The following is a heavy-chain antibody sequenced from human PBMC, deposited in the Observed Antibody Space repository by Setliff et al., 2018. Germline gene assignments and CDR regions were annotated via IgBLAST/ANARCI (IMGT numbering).Heavy chain of an antibody. CDR1: GGSLRNHK. D-gene: IGHD5-12*01. CDR2: ISYLGST. Sequence: LSLTCDIYGGSLRNHKWSWIRQSPGKGLEWIGEISYLGSTNYNPSLKSRVVISTDTSNNRFSLLLRSVTAADTAVYYCARGQLVLRGTTLYYMDLWDKGALVTVSS. CDR3: ARGQLVLRGTTLYYMDL. V-gene: IGHV4-34*01. J-gene: IGHJ6*03.